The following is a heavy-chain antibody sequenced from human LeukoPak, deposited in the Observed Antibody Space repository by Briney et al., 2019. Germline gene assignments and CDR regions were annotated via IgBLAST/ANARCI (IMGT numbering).Heavy chain of an antibody. J-gene: IGHJ3*01. V-gene: IGHV4-4*02. Sequence: SGTLSLTCDVSGGSITQTNYWTWVRQPPGKGLEWIGYIYYSGSTNYNPSLKSRVTISVDTSKNQFSLRLNSVTAADTAVYYCAREGSDISLDVWGQGTMVTVSS. CDR3: AREGSDISLDV. CDR1: GGSITQTNY. CDR2: IYYSGST. D-gene: IGHD3-3*02.